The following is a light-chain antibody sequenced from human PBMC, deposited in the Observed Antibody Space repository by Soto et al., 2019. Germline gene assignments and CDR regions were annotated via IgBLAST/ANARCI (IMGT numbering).Light chain of an antibody. CDR1: QGISNF. J-gene: IGKJ1*01. CDR2: GAS. Sequence: TQSPSSLSASVGDRVTITCRASQGISNFLAWYQQKPGQSPRLLIYGASTRATGVPARFSGSGSGTEFTLTISSLQSEDFAVYYCQQYINLWTFGQGTKVEIK. CDR3: QQYINLWT. V-gene: IGKV3-15*01.